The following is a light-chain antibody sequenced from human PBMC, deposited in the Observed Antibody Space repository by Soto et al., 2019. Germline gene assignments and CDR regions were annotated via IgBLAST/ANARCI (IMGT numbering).Light chain of an antibody. CDR1: SSDVGGYNY. V-gene: IGLV2-14*01. CDR3: RSYTSSSTRV. Sequence: QSVLTQPASVSGSPGQSITIYCTGTSSDVGGYNYVSWYQQHPGKAPKLLIYDVSNRPSGVSNRFSGSKSGNTASLTISGLQAAGAADYYCRSYTSSSTRVFGGGTKLTVL. J-gene: IGLJ3*02. CDR2: DVS.